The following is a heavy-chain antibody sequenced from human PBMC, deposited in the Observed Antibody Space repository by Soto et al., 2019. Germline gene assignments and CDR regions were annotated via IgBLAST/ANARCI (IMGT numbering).Heavy chain of an antibody. J-gene: IGHJ4*02. D-gene: IGHD5-12*01. Sequence: PGGSLRLSCAASGFTFSSYAMHWVRQAPGKGLEWVAVISYDGSNKYYADSVKGRFTISRDNSKNTLYLQMNSLRAEDTAVYYCARVVGYDLTPFFDYWGQGTLVTVSS. CDR2: ISYDGSNK. CDR1: GFTFSSYA. CDR3: ARVVGYDLTPFFDY. V-gene: IGHV3-30-3*01.